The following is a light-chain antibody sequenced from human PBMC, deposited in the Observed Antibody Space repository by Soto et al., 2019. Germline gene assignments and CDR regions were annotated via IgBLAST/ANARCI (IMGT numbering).Light chain of an antibody. CDR3: QQYYSYPRT. J-gene: IGKJ1*01. CDR1: QGISSY. V-gene: IGKV1-8*01. CDR2: AAS. Sequence: AIRMTQSPSSFSASTGDRVTITSRASQGISSYLAWYQQKPGKAPKLLIYAASTLQSGVPSRFSGSGSGTDFTLTISCLQSADFATYYCQQYYSYPRTFGQGTKVEIK.